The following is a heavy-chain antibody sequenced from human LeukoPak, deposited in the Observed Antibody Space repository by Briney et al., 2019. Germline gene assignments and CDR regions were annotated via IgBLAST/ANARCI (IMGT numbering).Heavy chain of an antibody. Sequence: PSETLSLTCTVSGGSISSYYWSWIRQPPGKGLEWIGNIFYSGSTYYSPSLRSRVTISLDTSRNQFSLKLNSVTAADTAVYYCAKSNGYGLVDIWGQGTMVTVSS. D-gene: IGHD3-10*01. CDR3: AKSNGYGLVDI. J-gene: IGHJ3*02. CDR2: IFYSGST. CDR1: GGSISSYY. V-gene: IGHV4-59*12.